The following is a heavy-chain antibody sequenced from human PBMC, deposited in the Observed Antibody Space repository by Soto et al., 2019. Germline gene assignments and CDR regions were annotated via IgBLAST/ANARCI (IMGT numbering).Heavy chain of an antibody. CDR3: ARVGREAPSGVAAFDI. CDR1: GGTFSSYA. CDR2: IIPIFGTA. D-gene: IGHD2-8*02. V-gene: IGHV1-69*13. Sequence: GASVKVSCKASGGTFSSYAISWVRQAPGQGLEWMGGIIPIFGTANYAQKFQGRVTITADESTSTAYMELSSLRSEDTAVYYCARVGREAPSGVAAFDIWGQGTMVTVSS. J-gene: IGHJ3*02.